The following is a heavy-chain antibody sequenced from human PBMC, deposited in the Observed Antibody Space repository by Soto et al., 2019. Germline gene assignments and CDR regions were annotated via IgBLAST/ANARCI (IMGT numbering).Heavy chain of an antibody. D-gene: IGHD3-3*01. J-gene: IGHJ6*02. V-gene: IGHV3-21*01. CDR2: ISSSSSYI. CDR1: GFTFSSYS. Sequence: EVQLVESGGGLVKPGGSLRLSCAASGFTFSSYSMNWVRQAPGKGLEWVSSISSSSSYIYYADSVKGRFTISRDNAKNSLYLQMNSMRAEDTAVYYCAREQPTDFLSSYLPSYYYGMDVWGQWITVTVSS. CDR3: AREQPTDFLSSYLPSYYYGMDV.